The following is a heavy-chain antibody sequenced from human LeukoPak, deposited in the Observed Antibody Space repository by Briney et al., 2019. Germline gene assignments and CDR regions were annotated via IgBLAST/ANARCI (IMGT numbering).Heavy chain of an antibody. CDR2: ISSSGSNI. Sequence: GGSLRLSCAASGFTFSDYYMSWIRQAPGKGLEWASYISSSGSNIYSADSVKGRFTISRDYAKNSLYLQMNSLRAEDTAVSYCARGIDTSGWYDFDYWGQGTLVTVSS. CDR1: GFTFSDYY. J-gene: IGHJ4*02. D-gene: IGHD6-19*01. CDR3: ARGIDTSGWYDFDY. V-gene: IGHV3-11*04.